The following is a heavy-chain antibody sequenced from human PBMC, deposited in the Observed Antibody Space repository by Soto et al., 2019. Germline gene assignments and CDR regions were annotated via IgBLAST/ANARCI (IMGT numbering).Heavy chain of an antibody. V-gene: IGHV1-69*08. CDR3: ARDKGGDGYNLSVY. CDR1: GGTFSSYT. D-gene: IGHD5-12*01. CDR2: IIPILGIA. Sequence: QVQLVQSGAEVKKPGSSVKVSCKASGGTFSSYTISWVRQAPGQGLEWMGRIIPILGIANYAQKFQGRVTITADKSTSTAYMELSSLRSEDTAVYYCARDKGGDGYNLSVYWGQGTLVTVSS. J-gene: IGHJ4*02.